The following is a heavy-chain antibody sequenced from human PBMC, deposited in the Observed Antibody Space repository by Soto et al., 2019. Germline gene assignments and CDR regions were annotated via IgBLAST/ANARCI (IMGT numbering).Heavy chain of an antibody. D-gene: IGHD2-8*01. J-gene: IGHJ4*02. Sequence: PGGSLRLSCAASGFTFSSYAMSWVRQAPEKGLEWVSAISGSGGYTYYADSVKGRVTISRDNSKNTLYLQMNSLRAEDTAVYYCAKGNGPKEPNDYWGQGTLVTVSS. CDR2: ISGSGGYT. CDR3: AKGNGPKEPNDY. CDR1: GFTFSSYA. V-gene: IGHV3-23*01.